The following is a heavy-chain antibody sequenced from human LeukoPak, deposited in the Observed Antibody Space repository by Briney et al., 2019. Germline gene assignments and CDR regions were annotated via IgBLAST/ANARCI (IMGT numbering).Heavy chain of an antibody. V-gene: IGHV3-23*01. D-gene: IGHD4-11*01. CDR3: AKGTYSNYCYGMDV. CDR1: GFTFSSYA. Sequence: GGSLRLSCAASGFTFSSYAMSWVRQAPGKGLEWVSVISGNGGSTYYADSVKGRFTISRDNSKNTLYLQMNSLRAEDTAVYLCAKGTYSNYCYGMDVWGQGTTVTVSS. J-gene: IGHJ6*02. CDR2: ISGNGGST.